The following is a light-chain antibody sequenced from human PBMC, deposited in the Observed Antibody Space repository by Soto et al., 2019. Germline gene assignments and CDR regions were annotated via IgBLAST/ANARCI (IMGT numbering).Light chain of an antibody. CDR3: CSSAPSRTVV. Sequence: QSVLTQAACVSGCPGQSITISCTGSSSAVGSYRLVSWYQCHPGKVPKLIIYEGNKRPSGVSNRFSGSEPGNTASLTISGLQAEDEADYYCCSSAPSRTVVFGTGTKVTVL. J-gene: IGLJ1*01. CDR1: SSAVGSYRL. V-gene: IGLV2-23*01. CDR2: EGN.